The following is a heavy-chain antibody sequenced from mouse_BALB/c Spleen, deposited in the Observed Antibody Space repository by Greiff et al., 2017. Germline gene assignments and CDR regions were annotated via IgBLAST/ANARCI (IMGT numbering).Heavy chain of an antibody. CDR2: INPGSGGT. D-gene: IGHD3-1*01. CDR3: ARSGEGFAY. V-gene: IGHV1-54*01. J-gene: IGHJ3*01. CDR1: GYAFTNYL. Sequence: LVESGAELVRPGTSVKVSCKASGYAFTNYLIEWVKQRPGQGLEWIGVINPGSGGTNYNEKFKGKATLTADKSSSTAYMQLSSLTSDDSAVYFCARSGEGFAYWGQGTLVTVSA.